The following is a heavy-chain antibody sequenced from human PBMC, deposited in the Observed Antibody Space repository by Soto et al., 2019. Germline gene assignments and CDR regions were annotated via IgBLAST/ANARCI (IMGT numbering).Heavy chain of an antibody. V-gene: IGHV4-4*02. CDR1: GDSISSDNW. CDR3: ASAAYYRIHY. D-gene: IGHD4-4*01. J-gene: IGHJ4*02. Sequence: QVQLQESGPGLVKPSETLSLTCAVSGDSISSDNWWSWVRQPPGKGLEWIGEMYPSGSANYTPSLKSRVTISIDKSKNQFSLKLTSVTAADTAVYYCASAAYYRIHYWGQGTLATVSS. CDR2: MYPSGSA.